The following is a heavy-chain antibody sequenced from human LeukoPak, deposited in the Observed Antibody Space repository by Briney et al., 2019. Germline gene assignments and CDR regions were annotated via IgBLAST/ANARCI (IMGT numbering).Heavy chain of an antibody. V-gene: IGHV4-4*07. CDR2: IQPSGTT. CDR1: GSSISSYY. J-gene: IGHJ6*03. D-gene: IGHD3/OR15-3a*01. Sequence: PSETLSLTCIVSGSSISSYYWSWIRQPAGKELEWIGPIQPSGTTNYNPSLENRVTMSVDTSKNQFSLKLSSVTAAYTAVYYCARGTGPRLGYYYMDVWGKGTTVTASS. CDR3: ARGTGPRLGYYYMDV.